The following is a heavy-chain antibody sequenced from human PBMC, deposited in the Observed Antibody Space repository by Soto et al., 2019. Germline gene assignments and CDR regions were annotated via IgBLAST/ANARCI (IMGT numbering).Heavy chain of an antibody. D-gene: IGHD3-10*01. V-gene: IGHV4-4*02. Sequence: SETLSLTCAVSGDSINSSHWWNWVRQPPEKGLEWIGQISHSGSTNYNPSLKSRVTMSIDTSNNQLSLNLNSVTAADTAVYYCARGLRASFGVSLSYSYYGLDVWGQVTTVTV. CDR1: GDSINSSHW. CDR3: ARGLRASFGVSLSYSYYGLDV. J-gene: IGHJ6*02. CDR2: ISHSGST.